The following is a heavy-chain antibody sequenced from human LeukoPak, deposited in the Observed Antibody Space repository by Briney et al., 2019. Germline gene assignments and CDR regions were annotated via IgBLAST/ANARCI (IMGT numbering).Heavy chain of an antibody. CDR1: GFTVSSNY. Sequence: GGSLRLSCAASGFTVSSNYMSWVRQAPGKGXXWVSVIYSGGSTYYADSVKGRFTISRDNSKNTLYLQMNSLRAEDTAVYYCAREDSPGVFDYWGQGTLVTVSS. J-gene: IGHJ4*02. V-gene: IGHV3-53*01. CDR2: IYSGGST. CDR3: AREDSPGVFDY. D-gene: IGHD2-15*01.